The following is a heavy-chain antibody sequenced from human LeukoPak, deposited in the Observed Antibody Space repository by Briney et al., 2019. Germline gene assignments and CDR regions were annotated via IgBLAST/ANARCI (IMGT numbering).Heavy chain of an antibody. V-gene: IGHV3-23*01. CDR2: ISGSGGST. CDR1: GFTFSSYA. Sequence: PGGSLRPSCAASGFTFSSYAMSWVRQAPGKGLEWVSAISGSGGSTYYADSVKGRFTISRDNSKNTLYLQMNSLRAEDTAVYYCAKGPAARTHYFDYWGQGTLVTVSS. CDR3: AKGPAARTHYFDY. J-gene: IGHJ4*02. D-gene: IGHD2-2*01.